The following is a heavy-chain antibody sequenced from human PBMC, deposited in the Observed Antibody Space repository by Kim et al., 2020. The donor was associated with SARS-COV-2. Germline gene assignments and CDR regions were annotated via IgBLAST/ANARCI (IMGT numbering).Heavy chain of an antibody. CDR3: ARDLRARGIIRMAGFDY. Sequence: VKGRFTISRDNSKNTVYLQMNSLRAEDTAVYYCARDLRARGIIRMAGFDYWGQGTLVTVSS. D-gene: IGHD3-10*01. V-gene: IGHV3-30*07. J-gene: IGHJ4*02.